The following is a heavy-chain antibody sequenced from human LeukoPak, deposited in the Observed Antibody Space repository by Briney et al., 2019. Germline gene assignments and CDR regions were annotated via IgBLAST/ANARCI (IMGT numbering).Heavy chain of an antibody. CDR1: GFTFSSYA. V-gene: IGHV3-23*01. CDR3: AKDGEGIAAAGNNWFDP. J-gene: IGHJ5*02. Sequence: GGSLRLSCAASGFTFSSYAMSWVRQAPGKGLEWVSAISGSGGSTYYADSVKGRFTISRDNSKNTLYLQMNSLGAEDTAVYYCAKDGEGIAAAGNNWFDPWGQGTLVTVSS. CDR2: ISGSGGST. D-gene: IGHD6-13*01.